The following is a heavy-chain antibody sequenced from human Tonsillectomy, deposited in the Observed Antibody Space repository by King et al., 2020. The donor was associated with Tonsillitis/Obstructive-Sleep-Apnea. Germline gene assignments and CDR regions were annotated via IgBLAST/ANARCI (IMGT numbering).Heavy chain of an antibody. D-gene: IGHD4-23*01. CDR2: IYWDDDK. V-gene: IGHV2-5*02. Sequence: TLQESGPTLVKPTQTLTLTCTFSGFSLSTSGVGVGWIRQPPGKALEWLALIYWDDDKRYSPSLKSRLTITKDTSKNQVVLTMTNMDPVDTATYYCAHTTTVATPNAFDIWGQGTMVTASS. CDR1: GFSLSTSGVG. CDR3: AHTTTVATPNAFDI. J-gene: IGHJ3*02.